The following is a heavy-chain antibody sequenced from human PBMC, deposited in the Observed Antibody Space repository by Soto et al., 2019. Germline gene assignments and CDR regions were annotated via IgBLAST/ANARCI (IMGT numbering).Heavy chain of an antibody. CDR2: VSDTGENT. Sequence: GASLRLSCEASGYTFTSEAMSWVRQAPGQGLQCVSSVSDTGENTYYADSVKGRFRISRDTSNKTLYLQMNSLRAEDTAVYFCARHYSDSGGFLTYWGLGTLVSVYS. V-gene: IGHV3-23*01. CDR3: ARHYSDSGGFLTY. CDR1: GYTFTSEA. J-gene: IGHJ4*02. D-gene: IGHD3-22*01.